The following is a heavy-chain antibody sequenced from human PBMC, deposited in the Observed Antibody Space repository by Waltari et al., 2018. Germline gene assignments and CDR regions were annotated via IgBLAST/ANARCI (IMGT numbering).Heavy chain of an antibody. J-gene: IGHJ4*02. CDR3: ARSSSSSGDFDY. Sequence: QVQLVQSGAEVKKPGSSVKVSCKAAGGTFSSDAISWVRQAPGQGLEWMGGIIPIFGTANYAQTFQGRVTITADESTSTAYMELSSLRSEDTAVYYCARSSSSSGDFDYWGQGTLVTVSS. CDR1: GGTFSSDA. V-gene: IGHV1-69*01. D-gene: IGHD6-13*01. CDR2: IIPIFGTA.